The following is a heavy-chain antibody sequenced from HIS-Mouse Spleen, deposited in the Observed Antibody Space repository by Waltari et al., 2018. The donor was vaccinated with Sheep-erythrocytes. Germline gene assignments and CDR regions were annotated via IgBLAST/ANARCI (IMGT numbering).Heavy chain of an antibody. CDR2: INPSGGNK. J-gene: IGHJ4*02. CDR3: ARDHSIVVPYYFDY. V-gene: IGHV1-46*01. CDR1: GYTFTSYY. Sequence: QVQLVQSGAEVKKPGASVKVSCKASGYTFTSYYMHWVRQAPGQGLEWMGIINPSGGNKSYGKKFQGRVTMTRDTSTSTVYMELSSLRSEDTAVYYCARDHSIVVPYYFDYWGQGTLVTVSS. D-gene: IGHD3-22*01.